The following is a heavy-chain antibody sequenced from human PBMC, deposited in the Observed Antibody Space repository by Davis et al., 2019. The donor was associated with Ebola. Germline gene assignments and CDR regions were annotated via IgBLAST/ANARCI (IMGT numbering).Heavy chain of an antibody. D-gene: IGHD1-26*01. V-gene: IGHV4-34*01. CDR1: GGSFSGYY. CDR2: INHSGST. CDR3: ARHPILYSGRRTGYFDY. Sequence: SETLSLTCAVYGGSFSGYYWSWIRQPPGKGLEWIGEINHSGSTNYNPSLKSRVTISVDTSKNQFSLKLSSVTAADTAVYYCARHPILYSGRRTGYFDYWGQGTLVTVSS. J-gene: IGHJ4*02.